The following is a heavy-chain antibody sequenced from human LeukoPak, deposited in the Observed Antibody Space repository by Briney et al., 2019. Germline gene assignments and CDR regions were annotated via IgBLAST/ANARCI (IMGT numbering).Heavy chain of an antibody. V-gene: IGHV4-34*01. J-gene: IGHJ6*03. CDR2: INHSGST. D-gene: IGHD2-8*01. Sequence: PSETLSLTCAVSGGSFSGYYWSWIRQPPGKGLEWIGEINHSGSTDYNPSLKSRVTISVDTSKNQFSLKLSSVTAADTAVYYCARGAGYCTNGVCRTFYMDVWGKGTTVTVSS. CDR1: GGSFSGYY. CDR3: ARGAGYCTNGVCRTFYMDV.